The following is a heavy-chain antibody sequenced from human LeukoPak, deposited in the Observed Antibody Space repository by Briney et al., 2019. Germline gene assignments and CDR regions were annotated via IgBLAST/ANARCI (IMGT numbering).Heavy chain of an antibody. CDR3: ASIGGFGKTYYYYYMDV. CDR1: GGSFSGYY. J-gene: IGHJ6*03. Sequence: PSETLSLTCAVYGGSFSGYYWSWIRQPPGKGLEWIGEINHSGSTNYNPSLKSRVTISVDTSKNQFSLKLSSVTAADTAVYYCASIGGFGKTYYYYYMDVWGKGTTVTVSS. CDR2: INHSGST. V-gene: IGHV4-34*01. D-gene: IGHD1-26*01.